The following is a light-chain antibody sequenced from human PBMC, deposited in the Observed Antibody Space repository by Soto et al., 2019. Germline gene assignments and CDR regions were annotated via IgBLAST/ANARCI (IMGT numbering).Light chain of an antibody. CDR2: KDS. J-gene: IGLJ1*01. V-gene: IGLV3-25*02. Sequence: SYELTQTPSMSVSPGQTARITCSGDALPKQFAYWYQQKPGQAPVLVIYKDSERPSGIPERFSGSSSGTIVTLTISGVQAEDEADYYCQSSDSSGTFYVFGIGTKVTVL. CDR3: QSSDSSGTFYV. CDR1: ALPKQF.